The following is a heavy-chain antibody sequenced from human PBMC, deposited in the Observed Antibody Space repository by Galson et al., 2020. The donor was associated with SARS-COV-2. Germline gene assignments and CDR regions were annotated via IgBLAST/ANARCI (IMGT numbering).Heavy chain of an antibody. D-gene: IGHD2-21*01. V-gene: IGHV1-46*04. Sequence: DSAKVSCKASGYTFISFDIHWVRQATGQAPEWMGVINPSGDITSYAQKLRGRVTVTRDMSTQTVYMELSSLTSEDTAVYYCAREWGDINSAVFDYWGQGSLVVVSS. J-gene: IGHJ4*02. CDR1: GYTFISFD. CDR2: INPSGDIT. CDR3: AREWGDINSAVFDY.